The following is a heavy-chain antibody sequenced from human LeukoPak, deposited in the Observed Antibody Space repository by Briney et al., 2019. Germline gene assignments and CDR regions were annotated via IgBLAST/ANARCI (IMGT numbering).Heavy chain of an antibody. Sequence: GSLRLSCAASGFTFSNYAMRWVRQAPGKGVEWVSAISGSSGRTSCADTVKGRFTISRDNCKNTLYLQMNSLRAEDTAVDYCAKRDYWGQGTLVTVSS. CDR1: GFTFSNYA. V-gene: IGHV3-23*01. CDR3: AKRDY. J-gene: IGHJ4*02. CDR2: ISGSSGRT.